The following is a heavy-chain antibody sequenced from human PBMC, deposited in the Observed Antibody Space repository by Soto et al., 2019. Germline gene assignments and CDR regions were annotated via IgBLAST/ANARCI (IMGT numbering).Heavy chain of an antibody. Sequence: QVQLVQSGPEVKKPGASVKVSCEASGYTFTAYGISWVRQAPGQGLEWMGWISPYNGNRNYARRLQGRVTMATDTSTSTANMELRNLTSDATAVYYCARLEYGTAAQRAAFAHWGPGTLVSVSS. D-gene: IGHD3-3*01. J-gene: IGHJ4*02. CDR3: ARLEYGTAAQRAAFAH. CDR1: GYTFTAYG. CDR2: ISPYNGNR. V-gene: IGHV1-18*04.